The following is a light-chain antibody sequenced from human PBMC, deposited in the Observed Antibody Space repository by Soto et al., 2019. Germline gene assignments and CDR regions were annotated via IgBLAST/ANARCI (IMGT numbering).Light chain of an antibody. CDR1: QSVSRSY. Sequence: EIVLTQSPGTLSLSPGDRATLSCRASQSVSRSYLGWYQQKPGQAPRLLIYGASNRATGIPARFSGSGSGTNFTLTISNLEPEDFAVYYCQQHSHWPPWTFGQGTKVDIK. V-gene: IGKV3-11*01. J-gene: IGKJ1*01. CDR3: QQHSHWPPWT. CDR2: GAS.